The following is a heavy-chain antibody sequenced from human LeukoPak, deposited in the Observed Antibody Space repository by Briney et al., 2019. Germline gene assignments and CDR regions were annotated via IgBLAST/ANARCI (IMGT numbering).Heavy chain of an antibody. CDR1: GFTFSSYA. Sequence: GGSLRLSCAASGFTFSSYAMHWVRQAPGKGLEWVAVISYDGSNKYYADSVKGRFTISRDNSKNTLYLQMNSLRAEDTAVYYCAKDPRRYYDSSGPPPADYWGQGTLVTVSS. V-gene: IGHV3-30*04. D-gene: IGHD3-22*01. CDR3: AKDPRRYYDSSGPPPADY. CDR2: ISYDGSNK. J-gene: IGHJ4*02.